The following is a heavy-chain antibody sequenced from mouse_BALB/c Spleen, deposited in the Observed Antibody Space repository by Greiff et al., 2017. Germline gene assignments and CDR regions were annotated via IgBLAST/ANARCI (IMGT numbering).Heavy chain of an antibody. CDR3: AVITTVVATPGDY. V-gene: IGHV5-6*01. Sequence: EVMLVESGGDLVKPGGSLKLSCAASGFTFSSYGMSWVRQTPDKRLEWVATISSGGSYTYYPDSVKGRFTISRDNAKNTLYLQMSSLKSEDTAMYYCAVITTVVATPGDYWGQGTSVTVSS. CDR2: ISSGGSYT. D-gene: IGHD1-1*01. J-gene: IGHJ4*01. CDR1: GFTFSSYG.